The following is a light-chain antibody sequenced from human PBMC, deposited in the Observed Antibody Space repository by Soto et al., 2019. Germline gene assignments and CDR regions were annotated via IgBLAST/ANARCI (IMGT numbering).Light chain of an antibody. V-gene: IGKV3-15*01. CDR2: GAS. J-gene: IGKJ1*01. CDR3: QQYSKWPWT. CDR1: QSVSHS. Sequence: EIVMTQSPATLPVSPGERATLSCRASQSVSHSLAWHQQKPGQAPRLLIYGASTRATGIPARFSGSGSGTEFTLTISSLQSEDFAVYYCQQYSKWPWTFGQGTKVEI.